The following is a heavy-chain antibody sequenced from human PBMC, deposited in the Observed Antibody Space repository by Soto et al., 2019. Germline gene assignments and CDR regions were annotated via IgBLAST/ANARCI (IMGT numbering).Heavy chain of an antibody. D-gene: IGHD6-6*01. J-gene: IGHJ6*03. CDR2: TYYRSKWYN. CDR3: AASGKNSSSHYYYDYMDV. CDR1: GDSVSSNSAA. Sequence: SQTLSLTCAISGDSVSSNSAAWNWIRQSPSRGLEWLGRTYYRSKWYNDYAVSVKSRITINPDTSKNQFSLQLNSVTPEDTAVYYCAASGKNSSSHYYYDYMDVWGKGTTVTVSS. V-gene: IGHV6-1*01.